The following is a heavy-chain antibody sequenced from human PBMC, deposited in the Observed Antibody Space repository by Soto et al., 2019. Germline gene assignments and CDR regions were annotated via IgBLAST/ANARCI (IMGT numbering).Heavy chain of an antibody. D-gene: IGHD1-1*01. Sequence: QVQLQQWGAGLLKPSETLSLTCAVYGGFVSSGSYYWSWIRQPPGKGLEWIGEMSHSGGTHLNPSLRSRVTISVDPSTLQFSLTMSSVTAADTALYYCARVARGTATTVVDAFDIWGPGTMVTVSS. J-gene: IGHJ3*02. V-gene: IGHV4-34*01. CDR1: GGFVSSGSYY. CDR2: MSHSGGT. CDR3: ARVARGTATTVVDAFDI.